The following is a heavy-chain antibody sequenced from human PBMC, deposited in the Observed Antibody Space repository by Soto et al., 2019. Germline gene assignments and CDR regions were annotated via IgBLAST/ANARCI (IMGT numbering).Heavy chain of an antibody. V-gene: IGHV1-69*06. Sequence: QVQLVQSGAEVKKPGSSVKVSCKASGGTFSSYAISWVRQAPGQGLEWMGGIIPIFGTANYAQKFQGRVTITADKSTSTAYMELSSLRSEDTAVYYCAKGARIQLWMTTYYYYGMDVWGRGTTVTVSS. D-gene: IGHD5-18*01. CDR2: IIPIFGTA. J-gene: IGHJ6*02. CDR1: GGTFSSYA. CDR3: AKGARIQLWMTTYYYYGMDV.